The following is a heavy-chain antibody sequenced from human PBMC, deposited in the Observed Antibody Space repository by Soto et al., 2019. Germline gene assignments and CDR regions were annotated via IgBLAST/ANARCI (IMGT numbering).Heavy chain of an antibody. V-gene: IGHV1-69*02. CDR3: ARSFYGDYVEIRVDWYFDL. Sequence: QVQLVQSGAEVKKPGSSVKVSCKASGGTFSSYTISWVRQAPGQGLEWMGRIIPILGIANYAQKFQGRVTITADKSTSIAYMELSSLRSEDTAVYYCARSFYGDYVEIRVDWYFDLWGRGTLVTVSS. CDR2: IIPILGIA. D-gene: IGHD4-17*01. CDR1: GGTFSSYT. J-gene: IGHJ2*01.